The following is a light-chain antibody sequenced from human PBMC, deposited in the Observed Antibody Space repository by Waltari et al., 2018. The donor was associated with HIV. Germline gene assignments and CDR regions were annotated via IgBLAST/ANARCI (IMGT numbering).Light chain of an antibody. CDR1: QSVHSY. J-gene: IGKJ5*01. CDR3: QQRNMWPPGGPT. CDR2: DAS. Sequence: DIVLTQSPATLSLSPGETATLSCSTSQSVHSYLAWYQQKPGEAPRLLIYDASTRAPGIPARFSGSGSPTDFTLTISGLEPEDIGVYYCQQRNMWPPGGPTFGQGTQLEMK. V-gene: IGKV3-11*01.